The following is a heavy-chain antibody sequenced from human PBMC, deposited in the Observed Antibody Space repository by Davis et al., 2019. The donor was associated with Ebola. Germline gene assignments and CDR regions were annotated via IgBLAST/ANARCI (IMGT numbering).Heavy chain of an antibody. Sequence: GESLKISCAASGFTFSSYWMSWVRQAPGKGLEWVSAISGSGGSTYYADSVKGRFTISRDNSKNTLYLQMNSLRAEDTAVYYCAKGGDYKHYFDYWGQGTLVTVSS. CDR1: GFTFSSYW. D-gene: IGHD4-17*01. CDR2: ISGSGGST. CDR3: AKGGDYKHYFDY. V-gene: IGHV3-23*01. J-gene: IGHJ4*02.